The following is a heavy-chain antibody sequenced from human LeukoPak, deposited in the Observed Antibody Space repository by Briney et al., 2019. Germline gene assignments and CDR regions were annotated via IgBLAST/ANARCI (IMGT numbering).Heavy chain of an antibody. CDR1: GGSISSSSYY. Sequence: PSETLSLTCTVSGGSISSSSYYWGWIRQPPGKGLEWFGSIYYSGSTYYNPSLKSRVTISVDTSKNQFSLKLSSVTAADTAVYYCARAWYSGAFDIWGQGTMVTVSS. CDR2: IYYSGST. CDR3: ARAWYSGAFDI. J-gene: IGHJ3*02. V-gene: IGHV4-39*01. D-gene: IGHD2-15*01.